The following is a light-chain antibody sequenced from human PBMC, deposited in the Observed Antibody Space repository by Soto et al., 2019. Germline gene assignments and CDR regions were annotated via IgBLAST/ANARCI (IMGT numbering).Light chain of an antibody. CDR1: QSVLSSSNNRNY. V-gene: IGKV4-1*01. J-gene: IGKJ1*01. CDR3: QQDYGAPLT. Sequence: DFVMSQSPDSLAVSLGERATINCKSSQSVLSSSNNRNYLAWYQQIPGQPPKLLINWASTRESGVPDRFTGSGSGADFTLTITSLQAEDVAVYYCQQDYGAPLTFGQGTKVEI. CDR2: WAS.